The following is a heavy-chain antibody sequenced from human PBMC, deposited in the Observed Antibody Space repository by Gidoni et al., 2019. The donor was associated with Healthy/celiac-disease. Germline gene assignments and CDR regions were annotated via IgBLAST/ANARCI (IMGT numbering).Heavy chain of an antibody. CDR3: TRDPNCSGGSCDLGDYYYYMDV. V-gene: IGHV3-49*03. CDR1: GFTFGDYA. D-gene: IGHD2-15*01. CDR2: IRSKAYGGTT. Sequence: EVQLVESGGGLVQPGRSLRLSCTAAGFTFGDYAISWFRQAPGKGLECVGFIRSKAYGGTTEYAASVKGRFTISRDDSKSSAYLQMNSLKTEDTAVYYCTRDPNCSGGSCDLGDYYYYMDVWGKGTTVTVSS. J-gene: IGHJ6*03.